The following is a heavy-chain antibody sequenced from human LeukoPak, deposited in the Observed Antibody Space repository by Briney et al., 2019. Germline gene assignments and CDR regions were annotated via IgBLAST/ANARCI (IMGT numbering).Heavy chain of an antibody. D-gene: IGHD3-16*01. CDR2: ISGSGGST. CDR1: GFTFSSYA. J-gene: IGHJ4*02. Sequence: GGSLRLSCAPSGFTFSSYAMSWVRQAPGKGLEWVSGISGSGGSTNYEDSVKGRFTISRDNSKKTLYLQMNSLRAEDTAVYYCAKDPLGMRYFDYWGQGTLVTVSS. V-gene: IGHV3-23*01. CDR3: AKDPLGMRYFDY.